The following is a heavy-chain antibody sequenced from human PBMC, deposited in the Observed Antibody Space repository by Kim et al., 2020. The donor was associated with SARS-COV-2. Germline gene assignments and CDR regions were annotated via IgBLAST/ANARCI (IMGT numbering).Heavy chain of an antibody. J-gene: IGHJ4*02. CDR3: ASLITMVRGVTDY. D-gene: IGHD3-10*01. Sequence: GGSLRLSCAASGFTFSSYSMNWVRQAPGKGLEWVSSISSSSSYIYYADSVKGRFTISRDNAKNSLYLQMNSLRAEDTAVYYCASLITMVRGVTDYWGQGTLVTVSS. V-gene: IGHV3-21*01. CDR2: ISSSSSYI. CDR1: GFTFSSYS.